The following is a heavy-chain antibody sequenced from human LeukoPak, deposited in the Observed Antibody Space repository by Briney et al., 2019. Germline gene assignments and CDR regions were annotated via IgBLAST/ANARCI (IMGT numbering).Heavy chain of an antibody. CDR1: GFTFSSYA. Sequence: GGSLRLSCAASGFTFSSYAMHWVRQAPGKGLEWVAVISYDGSNKYYADSVKGRFTISRDNSKNTLYLQMTRLRPEDTALYYCAKYAVGETFFGDYWGQGTLVTVSS. J-gene: IGHJ4*02. V-gene: IGHV3-30*04. CDR2: ISYDGSNK. D-gene: IGHD3-3*01. CDR3: AKYAVGETFFGDY.